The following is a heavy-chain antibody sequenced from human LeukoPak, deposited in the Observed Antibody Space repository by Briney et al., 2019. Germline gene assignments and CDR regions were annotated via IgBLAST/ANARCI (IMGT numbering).Heavy chain of an antibody. D-gene: IGHD3-10*01. CDR1: GGSIISSNYY. J-gene: IGHJ5*02. Sequence: KASETLSLTCTVSGGSIISSNYYWAWIRQPPGKEREWLATVYNSGTTYYTPSLKSRATISVDTSKDQFSLKLDSVTAADTALYYCARLWFGNGRTFDPWGQGTLVTVSS. CDR2: VYNSGTT. V-gene: IGHV4-39*01. CDR3: ARLWFGNGRTFDP.